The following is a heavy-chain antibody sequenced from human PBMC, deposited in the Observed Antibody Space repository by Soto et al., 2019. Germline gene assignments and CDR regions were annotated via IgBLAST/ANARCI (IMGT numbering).Heavy chain of an antibody. Sequence: EVQLVESGGTLARPGGSLKLSCVASGFTFNIYEMNWIRQAPGKGLEWISYISNSGDTKNYADSVKGRFTISRDNAKNSLFLQMDSLSAEDTAIYFCARDRGGEAMRYWGQGTPVTVSS. V-gene: IGHV3-48*03. CDR2: ISNSGDTK. CDR3: ARDRGGEAMRY. D-gene: IGHD2-2*01. J-gene: IGHJ4*02. CDR1: GFTFNIYE.